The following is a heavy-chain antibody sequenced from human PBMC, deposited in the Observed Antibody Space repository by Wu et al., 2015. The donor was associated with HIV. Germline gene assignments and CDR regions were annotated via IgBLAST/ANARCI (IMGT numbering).Heavy chain of an antibody. CDR1: GYTFTGYY. CDR2: INPNSGGT. Sequence: QVQLVQSGAEVKKPGASVKVSCKASGYTFTGYYMHWVRQAPGQGLEWMGWINPNSGGTNYAQKFQGRVTMTRDTSISTAYMELSRLRSDDTAVYYCARETARIAAARGRFDIWGQGTMVTVS. V-gene: IGHV1-2*02. D-gene: IGHD6-13*01. CDR3: ARETARIAAARGRFDI. J-gene: IGHJ3*02.